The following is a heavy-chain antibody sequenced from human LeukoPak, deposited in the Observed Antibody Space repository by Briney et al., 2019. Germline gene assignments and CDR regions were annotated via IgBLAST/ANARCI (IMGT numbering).Heavy chain of an antibody. Sequence: AASVKVSCKASGYTFTGYYMHWVRQAPGQGLEWMGWINPNSGGTNYAQKFQGRVTMTRDTSISTAYMELSRLRSDDTAVYYCASPTIFRSGPFDYWGQGTRVTVPS. CDR1: GYTFTGYY. D-gene: IGHD3-9*01. V-gene: IGHV1-2*02. CDR2: INPNSGGT. J-gene: IGHJ4*02. CDR3: ASPTIFRSGPFDY.